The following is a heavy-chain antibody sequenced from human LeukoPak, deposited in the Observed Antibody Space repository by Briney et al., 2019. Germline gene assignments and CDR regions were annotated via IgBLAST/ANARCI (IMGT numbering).Heavy chain of an antibody. V-gene: IGHV4-59*08. J-gene: IGHJ6*03. CDR3: ARQRRGVRGVSYYYYMDV. Sequence: SETLSLTCTVSGGSISSYYWSWIRQPPGKGLEWIGYIYYSGSTNYNPSLKSRVTISVDTSKNQFSLKLSSVTAADTAVYYCARQRRGVRGVSYYYYMDVWGKGTTVTISS. D-gene: IGHD3-10*01. CDR2: IYYSGST. CDR1: GGSISSYY.